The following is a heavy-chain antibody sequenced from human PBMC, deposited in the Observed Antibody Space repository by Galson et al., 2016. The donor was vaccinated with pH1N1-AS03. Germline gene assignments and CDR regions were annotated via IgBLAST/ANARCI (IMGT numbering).Heavy chain of an antibody. CDR3: AKDRHPQLATCYFDY. CDR2: MRYDGAKE. CDR1: GFTFTSYG. J-gene: IGHJ4*02. D-gene: IGHD6-13*01. Sequence: SLRLSCAASGFTFTSYGIHWVRQAPGKGLEWVAFMRYDGAKENYADSVKGRFIISRDNSKNTLYLQMNSLRAEDTAVYYCAKDRHPQLATCYFDYWGQGTLVTVSS. V-gene: IGHV3-30*02.